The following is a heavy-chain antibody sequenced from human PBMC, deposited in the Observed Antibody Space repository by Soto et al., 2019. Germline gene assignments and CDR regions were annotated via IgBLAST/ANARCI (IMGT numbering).Heavy chain of an antibody. CDR1: GFTFSSYA. CDR2: ISGSGGST. D-gene: IGHD6-19*01. J-gene: IGHJ6*02. Sequence: GGSLRLSCAASGFTFSSYAMSWVRQAPGKGLEWVSAISGSGGSTYYADSVKGRFTISRDNSKNTLYLQMNSLRAEDTAVYYCAKETVAGSYYYYYGMDVWGQGTTVTVSS. CDR3: AKETVAGSYYYYYGMDV. V-gene: IGHV3-23*01.